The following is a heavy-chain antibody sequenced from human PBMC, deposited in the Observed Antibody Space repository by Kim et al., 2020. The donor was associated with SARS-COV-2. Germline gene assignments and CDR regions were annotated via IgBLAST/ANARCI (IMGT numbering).Heavy chain of an antibody. CDR2: GIT. D-gene: IGHD6-13*01. CDR3: ARGLAGPLDY. V-gene: IGHV3-53*01. J-gene: IGHJ4*02. Sequence: GITYYADSVKGRFTISRDKSKNTLYLQMNSLRAEDTAVYYCARGLAGPLDYWGQGTLVTVSS.